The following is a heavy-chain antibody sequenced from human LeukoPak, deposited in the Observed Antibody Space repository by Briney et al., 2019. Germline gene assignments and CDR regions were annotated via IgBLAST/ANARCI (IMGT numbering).Heavy chain of an antibody. CDR2: ISNGGFST. V-gene: IGHV3-23*01. CDR1: GFTFSSYA. CDR3: AKSAAAYNYGSGGHIDY. J-gene: IGHJ4*02. D-gene: IGHD3-10*01. Sequence: HPGGSLRLSCAASGFTFSSYAMTWVRQAPGKGLEWVSSISNGGFSTYFADSVKGRFTISRDNSKKTLYLQMNSLRAEDTAVYYCAKSAAAYNYGSGGHIDYWGQGTLVTVSS.